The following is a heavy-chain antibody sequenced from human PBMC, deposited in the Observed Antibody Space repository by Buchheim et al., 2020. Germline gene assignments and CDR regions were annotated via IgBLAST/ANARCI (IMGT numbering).Heavy chain of an antibody. V-gene: IGHV1-8*01. Sequence: QVQLVQSGAEVKKPGASVKVSCKASGYTFSNYDINWVRQATGQGLEWMGWMNPNSGNTGYAQKFQGRVTITRDTSISTAYMELSSLGSEDTAVYYCARVGPLAVAEYYYYGMDVWGQGTT. CDR2: MNPNSGNT. CDR3: ARVGPLAVAEYYYYGMDV. J-gene: IGHJ6*02. D-gene: IGHD6-19*01. CDR1: GYTFSNYD.